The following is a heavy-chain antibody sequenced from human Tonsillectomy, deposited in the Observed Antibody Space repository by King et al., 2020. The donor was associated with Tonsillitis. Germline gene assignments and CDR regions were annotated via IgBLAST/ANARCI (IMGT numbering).Heavy chain of an antibody. CDR1: GFIVSSSY. V-gene: IGHV3-53*01. J-gene: IGHJ6*03. CDR2: LYSGGNT. Sequence: VQLVESGGGLFHPGGSLRLSCAASGFIVSSSYMSWVRQAPGKGLEWVSTLYSGGNTYYADSVMGRFIISRDNSKNTLYLQMNSLRAEDTAVYFCAKEPIYHYYMDVWGKGTTVTVSS. CDR3: AKEPIYHYYMDV.